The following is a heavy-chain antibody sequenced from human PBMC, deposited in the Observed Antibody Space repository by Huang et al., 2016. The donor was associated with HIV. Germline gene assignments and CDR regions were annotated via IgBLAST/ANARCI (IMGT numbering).Heavy chain of an antibody. CDR1: GYAFADYF. CDR3: TRDGVAPDEEFDY. Sequence: QVQLVQSGAEVKKPGASVKVSCKPSGYAFADYFLHWVRQAPGQGLEWMAWVNPNTGATNYDQKFLGRLTVTGDTSMRTAYMELSGLTSDDTAKYYCTRDGVAPDEEFDYWGQGTVIIVSS. D-gene: IGHD5-12*01. V-gene: IGHV1-2*02. J-gene: IGHJ4*02. CDR2: VNPNTGAT.